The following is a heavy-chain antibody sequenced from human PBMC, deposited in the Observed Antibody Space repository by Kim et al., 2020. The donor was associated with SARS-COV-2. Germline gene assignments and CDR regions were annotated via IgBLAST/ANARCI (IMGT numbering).Heavy chain of an antibody. CDR3: ARGNRIAAAGDFDY. D-gene: IGHD6-13*01. J-gene: IGHJ4*02. CDR2: IIPIFGTA. CDR1: GGTFSSYA. Sequence: SVKVSCKASGGTFSSYAISWVRQAPGQGLEWMGGIIPIFGTANYEQKFQGRVTITADESTSTAYMELSSLRSEDTAVYYCARGNRIAAAGDFDYWGQGTLVTVSS. V-gene: IGHV1-69*13.